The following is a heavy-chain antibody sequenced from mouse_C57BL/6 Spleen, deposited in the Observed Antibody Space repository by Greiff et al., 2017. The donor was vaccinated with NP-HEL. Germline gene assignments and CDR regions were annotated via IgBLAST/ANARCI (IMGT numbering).Heavy chain of an antibody. V-gene: IGHV1-80*01. D-gene: IGHD2-4*01. Sequence: QVQLQQSGAELVKPGASVKISCKASGYAFSSYWMNWVKQRPGKGLEWIGQIYPGDGDTNYNGKFKGKATLTADKSSSTAYMQLSSLTSEDSAVYFCAREGIYYDYGPWFAYWGQGTLVTVSA. CDR2: IYPGDGDT. J-gene: IGHJ3*01. CDR3: AREGIYYDYGPWFAY. CDR1: GYAFSSYW.